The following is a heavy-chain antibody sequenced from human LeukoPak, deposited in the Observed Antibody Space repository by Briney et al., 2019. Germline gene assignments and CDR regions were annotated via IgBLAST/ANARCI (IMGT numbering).Heavy chain of an antibody. D-gene: IGHD6-13*01. J-gene: IGHJ6*02. V-gene: IGHV3-30-3*01. CDR3: ASAEQQLVQSDYYCYGMDV. Sequence: GGSLRLSCAASGFTFSSYAMHWVRQAPGKGLEWVAVISYDGSNRYYADSVKGRFTISRDNSKNTLYLQMNSLRAEDTAVYYCASAEQQLVQSDYYCYGMDVWGQGTTVTVSS. CDR2: ISYDGSNR. CDR1: GFTFSSYA.